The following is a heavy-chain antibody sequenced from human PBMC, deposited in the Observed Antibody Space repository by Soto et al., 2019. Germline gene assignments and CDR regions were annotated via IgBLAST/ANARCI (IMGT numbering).Heavy chain of an antibody. CDR3: AKTHGYDYLSTDY. Sequence: SVKVSCKASGYTFTSYGVSWVRQAPGQGLEWLGWISAANGNTKYAQNLQGRVTLTTDTSTKTAHLEVRSLRSDDTAMYFCAKTHGYDYLSTDYWGQGTLVTVSS. CDR1: GYTFTSYG. D-gene: IGHD3-16*01. J-gene: IGHJ4*02. CDR2: ISAANGNT. V-gene: IGHV1-18*04.